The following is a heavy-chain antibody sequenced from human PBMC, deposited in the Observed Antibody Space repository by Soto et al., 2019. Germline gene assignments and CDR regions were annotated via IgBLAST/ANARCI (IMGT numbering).Heavy chain of an antibody. CDR1: GGSISSYY. V-gene: IGHV4-59*01. Sequence: SETLSLTCTVSGGSISSYYWSWVRQPPGKGLEWIGYIYYSGSTNYNPSLKSRVTISVDTSKNQFSLKLSSVTAADTAVYYCARDASHRWFDPWGQGTLVTVSS. CDR3: ARDASHRWFDP. CDR2: IYYSGST. J-gene: IGHJ5*02.